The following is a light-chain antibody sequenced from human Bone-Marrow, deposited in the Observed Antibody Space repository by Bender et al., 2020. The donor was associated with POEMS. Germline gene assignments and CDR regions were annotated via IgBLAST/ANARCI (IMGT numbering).Light chain of an antibody. V-gene: IGLV3-1*01. CDR3: QEWDTYSVI. CDR1: DLGDKY. CDR2: QDT. J-gene: IGLJ2*01. Sequence: SYEVTQPPSVSVSPGQTASITCSGDDLGDKYVAWYQQKPGQSPVLVIYQDTKRPSGIPERFSGSNSGNTATLTISGTQAMDEADYYCQEWDTYSVILGGGTKLTVL.